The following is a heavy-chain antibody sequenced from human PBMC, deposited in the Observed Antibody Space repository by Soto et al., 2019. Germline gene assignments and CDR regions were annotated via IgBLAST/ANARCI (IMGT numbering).Heavy chain of an antibody. D-gene: IGHD6-19*01. CDR1: GYTFTNYG. Sequence: ASVKVSCKASGYTFTNYGISWVRQAPGEGLEWVGGINTSIDNTNYAQKLQGRVTLTADKSTSTAYMELTTLRSEDTAVYFCARDTTWLIAVAATGRAFEIWGQGTMVTVSS. CDR3: ARDTTWLIAVAATGRAFEI. CDR2: INTSIDNT. J-gene: IGHJ3*02. V-gene: IGHV1-18*01.